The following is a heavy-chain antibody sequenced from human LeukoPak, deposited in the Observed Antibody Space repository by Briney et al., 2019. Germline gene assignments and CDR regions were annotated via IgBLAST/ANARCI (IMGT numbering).Heavy chain of an antibody. CDR3: ARRSRGSGSYLFYFDY. Sequence: GESLKISCKGSGYSFTNYWIGWVRQMPGKGLEWMGIIYPGDSDTRYSPSFQGQVTISADKSISTAYLQWSSLKASDTAMYYCARRSRGSGSYLFYFDYWGQGTLVTVSS. CDR2: IYPGDSDT. J-gene: IGHJ4*02. CDR1: GYSFTNYW. V-gene: IGHV5-51*01. D-gene: IGHD3-10*01.